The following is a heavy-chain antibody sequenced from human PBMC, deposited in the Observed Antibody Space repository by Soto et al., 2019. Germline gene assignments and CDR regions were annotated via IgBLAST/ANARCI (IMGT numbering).Heavy chain of an antibody. CDR3: ARLSDSSGYLAYYYYGMDV. V-gene: IGHV5-51*01. CDR1: GYSFTSYW. D-gene: IGHD3-22*01. Sequence: PGESLKISCKGSGYSFTSYWIGWVRQMPGKGLEWMGIIYPGDSDTRYSPSFQGQVTISADKSISTAYLQWSSLKASDTAMYYCARLSDSSGYLAYYYYGMDVWGQATTVTVSS. J-gene: IGHJ6*02. CDR2: IYPGDSDT.